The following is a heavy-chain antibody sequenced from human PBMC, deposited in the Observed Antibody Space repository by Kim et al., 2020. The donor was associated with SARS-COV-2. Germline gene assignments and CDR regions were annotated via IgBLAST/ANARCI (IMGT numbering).Heavy chain of an antibody. CDR1: GYTFTSYD. V-gene: IGHV1-8*01. CDR3: ARSTGWYVYYYYYGMDV. Sequence: ASVKVSCKASGYTFTSYDINWVRQATGQGLEWMGWMNPNSGNTGYAQKFQGRVTMTRNTSISTAYMELSSLRSEDTAVYYCARSTGWYVYYYYYGMDVWGQGTTVTVSS. D-gene: IGHD6-19*01. CDR2: MNPNSGNT. J-gene: IGHJ6*02.